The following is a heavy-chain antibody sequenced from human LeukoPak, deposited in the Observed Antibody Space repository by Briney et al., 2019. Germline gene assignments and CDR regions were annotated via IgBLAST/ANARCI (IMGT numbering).Heavy chain of an antibody. CDR3: ARDDDLNWNYGLVDY. CDR1: GFTFSSYW. V-gene: IGHV3-7*01. J-gene: IGHJ4*02. D-gene: IGHD1-7*01. CDR2: IKQDGSEK. Sequence: GGSLRLSCAASGFTFSSYWMSWVRQAPGKGLEWVANIKQDGSEKYYVDSVKGRFTISRDNAKNSLYLQMNSLRAEDTAVYYCARDDDLNWNYGLVDYWGQGTLVTVSS.